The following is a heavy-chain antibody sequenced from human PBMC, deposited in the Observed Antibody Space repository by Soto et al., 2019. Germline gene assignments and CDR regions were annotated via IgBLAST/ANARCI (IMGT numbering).Heavy chain of an antibody. J-gene: IGHJ4*02. CDR3: ARDSHSGYE. V-gene: IGHV3-7*01. D-gene: IGHD5-12*01. CDR2: IKQDGSEK. Sequence: GGSLRLSCAASGFTFSSYWMSWVRQAPGKGVEWVANIKQDGSEKYYVDSVKGRSTISRDNAKNSPYLQMNSLRAEDTAVYYCARDSHSGYEWGQGTLVTVSS. CDR1: GFTFSSYW.